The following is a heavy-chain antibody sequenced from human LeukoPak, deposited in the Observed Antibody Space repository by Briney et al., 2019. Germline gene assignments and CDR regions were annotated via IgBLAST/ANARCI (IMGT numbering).Heavy chain of an antibody. CDR1: GYIFSDYY. CDR3: ARGAEAETSPLDX. Sequence: GASVKVSCKAPGYIFSDYYMHWVRQAPGQGLEWLGWINPKSGAADYAQQFRGRVTMTRDTSINTDYMEMKRVTSDDTAVYYCARGAEAETSPLDXWGQGTLVIVS. V-gene: IGHV1-2*02. J-gene: IGHJ4*02. CDR2: INPKSGAA. D-gene: IGHD6-13*01.